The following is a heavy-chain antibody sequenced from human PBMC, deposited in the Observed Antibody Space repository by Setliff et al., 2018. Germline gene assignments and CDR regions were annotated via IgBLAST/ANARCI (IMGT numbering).Heavy chain of an antibody. CDR3: ARSGYYDFWSGFLNDAFDI. D-gene: IGHD3-3*01. CDR2: INHSGST. Sequence: PSETLSLTCAVYGGSFSDYYWSWIRQPPGKGLEWIGEINHSGSTNYNPSLKSRVTISLDTSKNRFSLTVTSVTAADTAVYYCARSGYYDFWSGFLNDAFDIWGQGTMVTVSS. V-gene: IGHV4-34*01. J-gene: IGHJ3*02. CDR1: GGSFSDYY.